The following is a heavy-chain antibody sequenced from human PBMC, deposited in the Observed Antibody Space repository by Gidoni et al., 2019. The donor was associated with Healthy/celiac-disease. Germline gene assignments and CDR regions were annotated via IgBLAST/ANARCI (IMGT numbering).Heavy chain of an antibody. J-gene: IGHJ4*02. CDR3: AREFLTFDYGDYARFDY. V-gene: IGHV1-3*01. CDR1: GYTFTSYA. CDR2: INAGNGNT. Sequence: QVQLVQSGAEVKKPGASVKVSCKASGYTFTSYAMHWVRQAPGQRLEWMGWINAGNGNTKYSQKFQGRVTMTRDTAASTAYMELSSLRSEDTAVYYCAREFLTFDYGDYARFDYWGQGTLVTVSS. D-gene: IGHD4-17*01.